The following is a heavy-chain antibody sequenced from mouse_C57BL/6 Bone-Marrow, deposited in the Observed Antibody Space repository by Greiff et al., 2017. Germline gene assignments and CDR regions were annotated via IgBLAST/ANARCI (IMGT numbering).Heavy chain of an antibody. Sequence: VQLQQSGAELVMPGASVKLSCKASGYTFSSYWMHWVKQRPGQGLEWIGEIDPSDSYTNYNQKFKGKSTLTVDKSSSTAYMQLSSLTSEDSAVYDRAREVYYGSLYYFDYWGQGTTLTVSS. V-gene: IGHV1-69*01. J-gene: IGHJ2*01. CDR3: AREVYYGSLYYFDY. CDR2: IDPSDSYT. D-gene: IGHD1-1*01. CDR1: GYTFSSYW.